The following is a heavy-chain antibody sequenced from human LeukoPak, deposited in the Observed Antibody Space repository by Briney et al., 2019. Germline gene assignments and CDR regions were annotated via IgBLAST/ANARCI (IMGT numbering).Heavy chain of an antibody. Sequence: PGGSLRLSCAAPGFTFSSYSMNWVRQAPGKGLEWVSSISSSSSYIYYADSVKGRFTISRDNAKNSLYLQMNSLRAEDTAVYYCAREPSVAGTNWFDPWGQGTLVTVSS. J-gene: IGHJ5*02. V-gene: IGHV3-21*01. CDR3: AREPSVAGTNWFDP. CDR2: ISSSSSYI. D-gene: IGHD6-19*01. CDR1: GFTFSSYS.